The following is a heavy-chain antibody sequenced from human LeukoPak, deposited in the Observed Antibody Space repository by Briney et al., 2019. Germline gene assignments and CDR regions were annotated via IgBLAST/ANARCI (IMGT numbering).Heavy chain of an antibody. CDR2: ISYDGSNK. CDR3: ASTYGSGSPIDY. Sequence: GGSLRLSCAASGFTFSSYSMNWVRQAPGKGLEWVAVISYDGSNKYYADSVKGRFTISRDNSKNTLYLQMNSLRAEDTAVYYCASTYGSGSPIDYWGQGTLVTVSS. D-gene: IGHD3-10*01. V-gene: IGHV3-30*03. CDR1: GFTFSSYS. J-gene: IGHJ4*02.